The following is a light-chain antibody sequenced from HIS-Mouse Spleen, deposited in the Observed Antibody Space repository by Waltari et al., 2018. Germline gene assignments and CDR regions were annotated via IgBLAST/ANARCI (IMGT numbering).Light chain of an antibody. V-gene: IGLV3-10*01. CDR3: YSTDSSGNHRV. Sequence: SYELTQPPSVSVSPGQTARITCSGDALPKKYAYWYQQKSGQAPVLVIYEDSKRPSGIPGRFSGSSSGKMATLTISGAQVEDEADYYCYSTDSSGNHRVFGGGTK. CDR2: EDS. CDR1: ALPKKY. J-gene: IGLJ2*01.